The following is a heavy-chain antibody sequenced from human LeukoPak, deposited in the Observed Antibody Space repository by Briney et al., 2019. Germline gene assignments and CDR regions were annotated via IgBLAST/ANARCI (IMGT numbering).Heavy chain of an antibody. CDR1: GGSINIDGYY. V-gene: IGHV4-61*02. J-gene: IGHJ3*02. Sequence: SETLSLTGTVSGGSINIDGYYWSWIRQPAGKGLEWIGRNYGDGSSNCTPSLKSRVTVSPDTSKNQFSLNLNSVTAADTAVYFCARVIRRDVYNYDGFDIWGQGTMVTVSS. D-gene: IGHD5-24*01. CDR2: NYGDGSS. CDR3: ARVIRRDVYNYDGFDI.